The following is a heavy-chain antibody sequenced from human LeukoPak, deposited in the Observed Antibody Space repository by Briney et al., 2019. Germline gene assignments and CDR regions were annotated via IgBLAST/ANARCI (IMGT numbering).Heavy chain of an antibody. CDR1: GFTFSNYW. D-gene: IGHD3-22*01. J-gene: IGHJ4*02. CDR3: ARDLYYYDSSNYHYFDY. V-gene: IGHV3-7*01. Sequence: GGSLRLSCAPSGFTFSNYWMSWVRQARGKGLEWVASIKQDGSEKYYVDSVKGRFTISRDNAKNSLYLQMNSLRAEDTAVYFCARDLYYYDSSNYHYFDYWGQGTLVTVSS. CDR2: IKQDGSEK.